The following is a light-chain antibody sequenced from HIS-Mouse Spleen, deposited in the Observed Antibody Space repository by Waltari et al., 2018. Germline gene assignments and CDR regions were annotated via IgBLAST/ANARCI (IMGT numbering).Light chain of an antibody. CDR2: EDS. V-gene: IGLV3-10*01. Sequence: SYELTQPPSVPVSPGQTARITCSGDAFPKKSAYWYQQKSGQAPVLVIYEDSKRPSGIPERFSGSSSGTMATLTISGAQVEDEADYYCYSTDSSGNHRVFGGGTKLTVL. J-gene: IGLJ2*01. CDR3: YSTDSSGNHRV. CDR1: AFPKKS.